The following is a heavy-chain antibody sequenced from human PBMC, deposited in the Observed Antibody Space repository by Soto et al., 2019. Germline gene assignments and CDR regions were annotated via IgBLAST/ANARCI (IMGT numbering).Heavy chain of an antibody. CDR1: GFTFSSYG. CDR2: ISYDGSNK. Sequence: QAQLVESGGGVVQPGRSLRLSCAASGFTFSSYGMHWVRQAPGKGLEWVAVISYDGSNKHYTDSVKGRFTISRDNSKNTLSLQMNSLRAEDTAVYHCAKDEEDCSSSGCYDYYYYMDVWGKGTTVTVSS. V-gene: IGHV3-30*18. J-gene: IGHJ6*03. D-gene: IGHD2-2*01. CDR3: AKDEEDCSSSGCYDYYYYMDV.